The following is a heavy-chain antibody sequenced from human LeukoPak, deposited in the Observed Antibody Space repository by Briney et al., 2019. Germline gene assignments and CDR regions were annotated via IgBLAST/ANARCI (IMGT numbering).Heavy chain of an antibody. V-gene: IGHV3-43D*03. CDR2: ISWDGGST. J-gene: IGHJ4*02. CDR1: GFTFDDYA. CDR3: AKALCGGDCPHRDYFDY. D-gene: IGHD2-21*02. Sequence: GGSLRLSCAASGFTFDDYAMHWVRQAPGKGLEWVSLISWDGGSTYYADSVKGRFTISRDNSKNSPYLQMNSLRAEDTALYYCAKALCGGDCPHRDYFDYWGQGTLVTVSS.